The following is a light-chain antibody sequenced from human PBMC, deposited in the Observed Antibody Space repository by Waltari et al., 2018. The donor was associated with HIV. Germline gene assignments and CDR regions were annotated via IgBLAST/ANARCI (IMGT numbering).Light chain of an antibody. V-gene: IGLV3-1*01. CDR3: QAWDSNTFGV. CDR2: QDT. CDR1: KLGDKY. J-gene: IGLJ2*01. Sequence: SYELTQPPSVSVSPGQTASITCSGDKLGDKYACWYQQRPGQSPVLVIYQDTKRPSGISERFSGSSSGNTATLTITGTQTMDEADDYCQAWDSNTFGVFGGGTKLTVL.